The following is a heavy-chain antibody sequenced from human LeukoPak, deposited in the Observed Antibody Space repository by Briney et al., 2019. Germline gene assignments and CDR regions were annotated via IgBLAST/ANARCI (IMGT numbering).Heavy chain of an antibody. V-gene: IGHV3-30*18. CDR1: GFTFSSYR. D-gene: IGHD6-19*01. Sequence: PGRSLRLSCAASGFTFSSYRMHWVRQAPGKGLEWVAVISYDGSNKYYADSVKGRFTISRDNSKNTLYLQMNSLRAEDTAVYYCAKATGIAVNFYYGMDVWGKGTTVTVSS. CDR3: AKATGIAVNFYYGMDV. J-gene: IGHJ6*04. CDR2: ISYDGSNK.